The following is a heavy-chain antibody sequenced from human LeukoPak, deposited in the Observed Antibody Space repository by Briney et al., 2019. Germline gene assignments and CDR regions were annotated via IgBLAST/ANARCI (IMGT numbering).Heavy chain of an antibody. D-gene: IGHD3-3*01. CDR1: GFTFSSDA. CDR2: ISGSGGST. V-gene: IGHV3-23*01. Sequence: GGSLRLSCAASGFTFSSDAMSWVRQAPGKGLEWVSAISGSGGSTYYADSVKGRFTISRDNSKNTLYLQMNSLRAEDTAVYYCAKDRITIFGVVITAHYYYMDVWGKGTTVTVSS. CDR3: AKDRITIFGVVITAHYYYMDV. J-gene: IGHJ6*03.